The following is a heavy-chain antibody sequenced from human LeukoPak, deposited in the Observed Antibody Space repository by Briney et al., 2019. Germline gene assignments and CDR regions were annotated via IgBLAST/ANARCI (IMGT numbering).Heavy chain of an antibody. CDR1: GGTFSSYA. V-gene: IGHV1-24*01. J-gene: IGHJ4*02. CDR2: FDPEDGET. Sequence: ASVKFSCKASGGTFSSYAISWVRQAPRKGLEWMGGFDPEDGETIYAQKFQGRVTMTEDTSTDTAYMELSSLRSEDTAVYYCATSSGWYSFDYWGQGNLVTVSS. CDR3: ATSSGWYSFDY. D-gene: IGHD6-19*01.